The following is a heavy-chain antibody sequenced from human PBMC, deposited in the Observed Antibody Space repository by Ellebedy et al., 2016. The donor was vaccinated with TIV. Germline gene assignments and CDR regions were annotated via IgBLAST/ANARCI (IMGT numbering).Heavy chain of an antibody. CDR1: GFTFGSYG. CDR3: AREFHDYFFDY. CDR2: IWFDGSNK. V-gene: IGHV3-33*08. D-gene: IGHD2-21*02. Sequence: SLKISCEASGFTFGSYGMHWVRQAPGKCLEWVAVIWFDGSNKYYADSVNGRFTISRHNSKNTLFLQLNSLRAEDTAVYYCAREFHDYFFDYWGQGTLVTVSS. J-gene: IGHJ4*02.